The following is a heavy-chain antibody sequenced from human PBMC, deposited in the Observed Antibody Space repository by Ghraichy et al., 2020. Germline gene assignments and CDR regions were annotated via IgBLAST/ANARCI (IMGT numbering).Heavy chain of an antibody. J-gene: IGHJ4*02. CDR1: GDSVSSNSAA. CDR3: ARGYCSGGSCYSGYYFDY. CDR2: TYYRSKWYN. D-gene: IGHD2-15*01. Sequence: SQTLSLTCAISGDSVSSNSAAWNWIRQSPSRGLEWLGRTYYRSKWYNDYAVSVKSRITINPDTSKNQFSLQLNSVTPEDTAVYYCARGYCSGGSCYSGYYFDYWGQGTLVTVSS. V-gene: IGHV6-1*01.